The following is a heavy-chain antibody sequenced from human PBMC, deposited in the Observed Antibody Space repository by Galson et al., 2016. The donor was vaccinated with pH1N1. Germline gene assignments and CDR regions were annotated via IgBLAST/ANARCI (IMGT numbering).Heavy chain of an antibody. CDR1: GGSISSNFYF. J-gene: IGHJ4*02. Sequence: LSLTCTVSGGSISSNFYFWAWIRQPPGKGLEWIGSIFYTGNTYYNPSLKSRVTIPADTSKKHFSLKVTSVTAADTAVSYFASPGVGEGIEVSGSEGLFDYWGQGTTVTVSS. CDR2: IFYTGNT. D-gene: IGHD6-19*01. CDR3: ASPGVGEGIEVSGSEGLFDY. V-gene: IGHV4-39*07.